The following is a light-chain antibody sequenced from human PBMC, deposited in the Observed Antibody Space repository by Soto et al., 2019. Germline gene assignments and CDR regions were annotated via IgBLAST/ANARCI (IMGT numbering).Light chain of an antibody. V-gene: IGKV3-15*01. CDR1: QSLRSN. CDR2: GAS. Sequence: EIVMTQSPATLYVSPGERATLSCMASQSLRSNLAWYQHKPGQAPRLLIFGASSRATGVPARFSGSGSGTEFTLTISSLQSEDFAVYYCQEYNNWPPFTFGQGTKLEIK. CDR3: QEYNNWPPFT. J-gene: IGKJ2*01.